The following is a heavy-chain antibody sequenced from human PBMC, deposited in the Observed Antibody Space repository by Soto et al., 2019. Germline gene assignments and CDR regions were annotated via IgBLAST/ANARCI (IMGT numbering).Heavy chain of an antibody. J-gene: IGHJ4*02. Sequence: PGGSLRLSCAASGFTFSDYYMSWIRQAPGKGLEWVSYISSSSSYTNYADSVKGRFTISRDNAKNSLYLQMNSLRAEDTAVYYCARGALYYYDSTHYFDYWGQGTLVTVSS. D-gene: IGHD3-22*01. CDR1: GFTFSDYY. CDR3: ARGALYYYDSTHYFDY. V-gene: IGHV3-11*05. CDR2: ISSSSSYT.